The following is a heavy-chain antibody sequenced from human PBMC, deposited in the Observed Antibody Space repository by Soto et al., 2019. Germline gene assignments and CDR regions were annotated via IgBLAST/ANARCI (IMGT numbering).Heavy chain of an antibody. Sequence: EVQLVESGGGLVQPGGSLRLSCAASGFTFSDHYMDWVRQAPGKGLEWVGHSRIRANSYTTEYAPSVGSRFTISRDHSSNSLYLQMSRLKTEETAVYYCARVFSGTHTFDIWGQGTMVAVSS. J-gene: IGHJ3*02. CDR3: ARVFSGTHTFDI. D-gene: IGHD2-2*01. CDR1: GFTFSDHY. CDR2: SRIRANSYTT. V-gene: IGHV3-72*01.